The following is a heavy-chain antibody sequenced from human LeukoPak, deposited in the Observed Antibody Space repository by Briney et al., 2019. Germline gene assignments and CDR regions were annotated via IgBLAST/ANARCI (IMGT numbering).Heavy chain of an antibody. CDR1: GGSISSGDYY. CDR2: IYYSGST. V-gene: IGHV4-30-4*01. Sequence: SETLSLTCTVSGGSISSGDYYWSWIRQPPGKGLEWIEYIYYSGSTYYNPSLKSRVTISVDTSKNQFSLKLSSVTAADTAVYYCARIFEATTPYFDYWGQGTLVTVSS. CDR3: ARIFEATTPYFDY. D-gene: IGHD3-3*01. J-gene: IGHJ4*02.